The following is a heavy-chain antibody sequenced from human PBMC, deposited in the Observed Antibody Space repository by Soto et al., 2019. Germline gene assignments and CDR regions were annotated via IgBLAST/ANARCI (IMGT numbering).Heavy chain of an antibody. Sequence: GAPVKVSRKASGYTFTSYAMHWVRQAPGQRLEWMGWINAGNGNTKYSQKFQGRVTITRDTSASTAYMELSSLRSEDTAVYYCARDQGYYDSSGYSDYWGQGTLVTVSS. D-gene: IGHD3-22*01. V-gene: IGHV1-3*01. CDR2: INAGNGNT. CDR3: ARDQGYYDSSGYSDY. CDR1: GYTFTSYA. J-gene: IGHJ4*02.